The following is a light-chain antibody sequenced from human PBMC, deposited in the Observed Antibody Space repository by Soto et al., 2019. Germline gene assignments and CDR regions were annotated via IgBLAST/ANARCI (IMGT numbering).Light chain of an antibody. CDR1: SSDVGGYNY. CDR3: SSSAGSNILV. V-gene: IGLV2-8*01. J-gene: IGLJ2*01. Sequence: QSALTQPPSASGSPGQSVTISCTGTSSDVGGYNYVSWYQQHPGKAPKLMIYEVTKRPSGVPDRFSGSKSGNTASLTVSGLQAEDEGDYYCSSSAGSNILVFGGGTKLTVL. CDR2: EVT.